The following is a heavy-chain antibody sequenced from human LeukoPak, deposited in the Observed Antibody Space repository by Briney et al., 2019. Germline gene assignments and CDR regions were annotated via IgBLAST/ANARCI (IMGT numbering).Heavy chain of an antibody. CDR3: VRTQYPKDGRSVVYDFWSGYSNWFDP. D-gene: IGHD3-3*01. Sequence: SGTLSLTCAVSGVSVRSYNYWSWVRQPPGKSLEWLGEVYHSGSTIYNPSLESRITISMDTSKNQFSLRLTSVTAADTAVYYCVRTQYPKDGRSVVYDFWSGYSNWFDPWGQGTLVTVSS. CDR1: GVSVRSYNY. CDR2: VYHSGST. V-gene: IGHV4-4*02. J-gene: IGHJ5*02.